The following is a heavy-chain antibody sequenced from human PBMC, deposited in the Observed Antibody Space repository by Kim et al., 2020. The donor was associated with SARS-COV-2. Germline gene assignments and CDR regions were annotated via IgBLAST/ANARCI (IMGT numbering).Heavy chain of an antibody. CDR1: GLTVSSNH. D-gene: IGHD5-12*01. CDR3: ASGPVGAGYGFVDY. J-gene: IGHJ4*01. V-gene: IGHV3-53*01. Sequence: GGSLRLPCAASGLTVSSNHMTWIRQAPGKGLEWVAVIFRGGGTYYAASVQGRFSISRDYSKNTLSLQMNNLKAEDTAIYYFASGPVGAGYGFVDYLG. CDR2: IFRGGGT.